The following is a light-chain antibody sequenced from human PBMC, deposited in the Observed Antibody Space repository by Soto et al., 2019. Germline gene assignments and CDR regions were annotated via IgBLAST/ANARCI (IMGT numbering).Light chain of an antibody. CDR1: QSVSSNY. CDR3: QQYGSSPVT. CDR2: GAS. Sequence: EIVMTQSPGTLSLSPGETATLSCRASQSVSSNYVAWFHQKPGQAPRLLIYGASSRATGVPDRFRASGSGTDFTLTISRLEPEDFAVYYCQQYGSSPVTFGPGTKVDIK. V-gene: IGKV3-20*01. J-gene: IGKJ3*01.